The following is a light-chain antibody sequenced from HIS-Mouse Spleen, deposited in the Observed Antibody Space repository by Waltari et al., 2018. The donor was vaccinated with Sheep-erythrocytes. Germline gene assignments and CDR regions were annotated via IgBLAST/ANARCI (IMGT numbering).Light chain of an antibody. CDR1: QGICSY. CDR3: QQLNSYPHT. CDR2: AAS. Sequence: DIQLTQSPSFLSASVGDRVTITCRAIQGICSYLAWYQQKPGKAPKLLIYAASTLQSGVPARVGGSGAGTELTRTIGSLQPEDCATYYCQQLNSYPHTVRQGTKLEIK. V-gene: IGKV1-9*01. J-gene: IGKJ2*01.